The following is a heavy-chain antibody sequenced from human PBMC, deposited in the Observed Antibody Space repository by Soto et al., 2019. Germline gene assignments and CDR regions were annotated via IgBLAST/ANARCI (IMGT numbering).Heavy chain of an antibody. J-gene: IGHJ4*02. CDR2: ISRTSSAI. V-gene: IGHV3-48*01. CDR3: ARDGVGATTFFGYLDY. Sequence: GGSLRLSCAASGFTLSRYSMNWVRQAPGKGLDWVSYISRTSSAIYYADSVKGRFTISRDNSKNTLYLQMNNLRAEDAAVYYCARDGVGATTFFGYLDYWGQGALVTVSS. CDR1: GFTLSRYS. D-gene: IGHD1-26*01.